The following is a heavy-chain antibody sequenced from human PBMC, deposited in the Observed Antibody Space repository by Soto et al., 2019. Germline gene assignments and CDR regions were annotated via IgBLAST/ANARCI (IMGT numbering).Heavy chain of an antibody. J-gene: IGHJ6*02. V-gene: IGHV1-69*01. D-gene: IGHD2-21*02. Sequence: QVQLVQSGAEVKKPGSSVKVSCKASGGTFSSYAISWVRQAPGQGLEWMGGIIPIFGTANYAQKFQGRVTITADESTSTAYMELSSLRSEDTAVYYCAIPAISCGGDCDRWDGMDVWGQGTTVTVSS. CDR1: GGTFSSYA. CDR3: AIPAISCGGDCDRWDGMDV. CDR2: IIPIFGTA.